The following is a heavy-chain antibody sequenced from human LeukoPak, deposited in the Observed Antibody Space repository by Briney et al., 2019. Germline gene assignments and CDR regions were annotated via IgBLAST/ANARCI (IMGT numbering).Heavy chain of an antibody. Sequence: TLSLTCTVSGGSISSGSYDSSWIRQPGGKGLEWIGRIYTSGSTNYHPSLNIRFTISVDTSKKQFSLKLRSVTAADTAVYYCARDYDILTGYSGSFPFVWGQGTLVTVSS. CDR2: IYTSGST. V-gene: IGHV4-61*02. D-gene: IGHD3-9*01. CDR3: ARDYDILTGYSGSFPFV. J-gene: IGHJ4*02. CDR1: GGSISSGSYD.